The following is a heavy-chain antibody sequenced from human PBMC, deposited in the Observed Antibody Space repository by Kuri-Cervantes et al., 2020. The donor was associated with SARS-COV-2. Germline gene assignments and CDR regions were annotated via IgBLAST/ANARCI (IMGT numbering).Heavy chain of an antibody. D-gene: IGHD4-23*01. J-gene: IGHJ4*02. CDR3: ARRPLLRGGNPYSFEY. CDR1: GYTFTSYG. CDR2: LSAYNGNR. Sequence: ASVKVSCKASGYTFTSYGSSWVRQAPGQGLEWMGWLSAYNGNRNYAQKLQGRVTMTTDTSTSTAYMELSRLRSDDTAVYYCARRPLLRGGNPYSFEYWGQGSQVTVSS. V-gene: IGHV1-18*01.